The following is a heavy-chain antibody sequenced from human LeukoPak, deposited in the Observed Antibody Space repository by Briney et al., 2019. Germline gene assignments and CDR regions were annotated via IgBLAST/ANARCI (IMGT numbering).Heavy chain of an antibody. V-gene: IGHV4-39*01. Sequence: NPSETLSLTCTVSGGSISSSRDYWAWLRQPPGKGLEWIANIYYSGSTYYSPSLKSRVTISVDTSKNQFSLKLSSVTAADTAVYYCARVRRWELQYYYYMDVWGKGTTVTVSS. CDR2: IYYSGST. CDR3: ARVRRWELQYYYYMDV. J-gene: IGHJ6*03. D-gene: IGHD1-26*01. CDR1: GGSISSSRDY.